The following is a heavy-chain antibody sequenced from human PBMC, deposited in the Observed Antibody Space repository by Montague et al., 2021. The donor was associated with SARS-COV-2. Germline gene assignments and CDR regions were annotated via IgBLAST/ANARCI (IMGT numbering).Heavy chain of an antibody. CDR3: ARQGGYCSGGSCYSPFDY. D-gene: IGHD2-15*01. CDR2: IYYSGTT. J-gene: IGHJ4*02. Sequence: SETLSLTCTVSGGSISSSTYYWGWIRQPPGKGLEWIGSIYYSGTTYYNPSLKSRVTISVDTSKNQFSLKLSSVTAADTAVYYCARQGGYCSGGSCYSPFDYWGQGTLVTVSS. V-gene: IGHV4-39*01. CDR1: GGSISSSTYY.